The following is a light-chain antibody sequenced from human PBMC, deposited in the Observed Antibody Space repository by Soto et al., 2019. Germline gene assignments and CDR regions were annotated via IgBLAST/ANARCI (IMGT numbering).Light chain of an antibody. CDR3: QQYGRSPWT. Sequence: DIVLTQSPGTVSLAPGERAPLSCRASQSVSSNYVAWFQQKTGQAPRLLIYGASNRATGIPDRFSGSGSGTDFTLTISGLEPEDFAVYYCQQYGRSPWTSGQGTEADIK. J-gene: IGKJ1*01. V-gene: IGKV3-20*01. CDR1: QSVSSNY. CDR2: GAS.